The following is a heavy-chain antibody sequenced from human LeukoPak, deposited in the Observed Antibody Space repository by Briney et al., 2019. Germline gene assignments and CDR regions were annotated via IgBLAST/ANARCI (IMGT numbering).Heavy chain of an antibody. J-gene: IGHJ5*02. CDR3: ARVRAAAAGNRNWFDP. CDR2: IYYSGST. D-gene: IGHD6-13*01. V-gene: IGHV4-59*12. Sequence: PSETLSLTCTVSGGSISSNYWSWIRQPPGKGLEWIGYIYYSGSTNYNPSLKSRVTISVDTSKNQFSLKLSSVTAADTAVYYCARVRAAAAGNRNWFDPWGQGTLVTVSS. CDR1: GGSISSNY.